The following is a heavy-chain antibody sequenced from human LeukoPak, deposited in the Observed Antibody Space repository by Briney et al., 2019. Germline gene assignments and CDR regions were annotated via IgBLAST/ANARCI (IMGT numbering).Heavy chain of an antibody. Sequence: GESLKISCKGSGYSFTSYWIGWVRQMPGKGLEWMGMIYPGDSDTRYSPSFQSRVTISADKSTSTAYVQWSSLKASDTAMYYCARAADWGSVAFDIWGQGTMVTVSS. V-gene: IGHV5-51*01. CDR3: ARAADWGSVAFDI. CDR1: GYSFTSYW. D-gene: IGHD7-27*01. J-gene: IGHJ3*02. CDR2: IYPGDSDT.